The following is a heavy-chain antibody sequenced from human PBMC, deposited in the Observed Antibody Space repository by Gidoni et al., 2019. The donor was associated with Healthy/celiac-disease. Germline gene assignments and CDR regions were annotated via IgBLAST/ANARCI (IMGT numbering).Heavy chain of an antibody. CDR2: IYYSGST. CDR3: ARHICEEWSRSYSLFDY. J-gene: IGHJ4*02. Sequence: LQLQESGPGLVKPSETLSLTCTVSGGSIGSSRYYWGWLRQPPGKGLEWIGSIYYSGSTYYSPSLKSRVTISVDTSKNQFSLKLSSVTAADTAVYYCARHICEEWSRSYSLFDYWGQGTLVTVSS. CDR1: GGSIGSSRYY. D-gene: IGHD1-26*01. V-gene: IGHV4-39*01.